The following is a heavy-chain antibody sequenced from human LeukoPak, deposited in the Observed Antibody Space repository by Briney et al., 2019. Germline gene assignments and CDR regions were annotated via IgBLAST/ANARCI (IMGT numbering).Heavy chain of an antibody. D-gene: IGHD3-10*01. V-gene: IGHV1-3*01. CDR3: GGSWGDYYGSGSYVDYYYGMDV. CDR1: GYTFTSYG. CDR2: INAGNGNT. J-gene: IGHJ6*02. Sequence: ASVKVSCKASGYTFTSYGMHWVRQAPGQRLEWMGWINAGNGNTKYSQKFQGRVTITRDTSASTAYMELSSLRSEDTAVYYCGGSWGDYYGSGSYVDYYYGMDVWGQGTTVTVSS.